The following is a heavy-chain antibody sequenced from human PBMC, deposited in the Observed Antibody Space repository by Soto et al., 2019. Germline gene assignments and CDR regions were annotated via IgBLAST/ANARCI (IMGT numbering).Heavy chain of an antibody. V-gene: IGHV5-51*01. Sequence: GESLKISCKGSGYRFTSYWIGWVRQMPGKGLEWMGIIYPGDSDTRYSPSFPGHVTISADKSISTAYLQWSSLKASDTAMYYCAREILTGWFDPWGQGTLVTVSS. J-gene: IGHJ5*02. CDR1: GYRFTSYW. CDR2: IYPGDSDT. D-gene: IGHD4-4*01. CDR3: AREILTGWFDP.